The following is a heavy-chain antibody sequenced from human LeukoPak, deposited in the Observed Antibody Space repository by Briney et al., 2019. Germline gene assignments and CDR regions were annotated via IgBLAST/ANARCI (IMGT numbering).Heavy chain of an antibody. CDR2: FDPEDGET. V-gene: IGHV1-24*01. D-gene: IGHD5-24*01. CDR1: GYTLTELS. J-gene: IGHJ6*02. Sequence: ASVKVSCKVSGYTLTELSMHWVREAPATGLEWMGGFDPEDGETIYAQKFQGRVTMTEDTSTDTAYMELSSVRSEDTAVYYCATGWNGMDVWGQGTTVTVSS. CDR3: ATGWNGMDV.